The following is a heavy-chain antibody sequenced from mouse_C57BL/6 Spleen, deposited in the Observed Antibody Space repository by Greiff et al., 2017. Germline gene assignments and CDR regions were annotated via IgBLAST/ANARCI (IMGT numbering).Heavy chain of an antibody. D-gene: IGHD1-1*01. CDR3: ARGGTTGREPSYYFDY. CDR2: IHSNSGST. J-gene: IGHJ2*01. CDR1: GYTFTSYW. Sequence: VQLQQSGAELVKPGASVKLSCKASGYTFTSYWMHWVKQRPGQGLEWIGMIHSNSGSTNYNEKFKSKATLTVDKSSSTAYMQLSSLTSEDSAVYYCARGGTTGREPSYYFDYWGQGTTLTVSS. V-gene: IGHV1-64*01.